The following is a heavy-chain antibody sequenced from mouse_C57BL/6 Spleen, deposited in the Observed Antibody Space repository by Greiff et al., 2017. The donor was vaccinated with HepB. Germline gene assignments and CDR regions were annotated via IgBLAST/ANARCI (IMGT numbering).Heavy chain of an antibody. CDR3: ARGTAGLTGTWFDC. CDR2: LKPNYGTT. J-gene: IGHJ2*01. CDR1: GNSFTDDN. Sequence: VQLQQSGPELVKPGASVKISCKASGNSFTDDNMNWVKQSNGKSLEWIGVLKPNYGTTSYNQKFKGKATLTVDQSSSTAYMQLNSLTSEDSAVYYCARGTAGLTGTWFDCWGEGTTLTVSS. D-gene: IGHD4-1*01. V-gene: IGHV1-39*01.